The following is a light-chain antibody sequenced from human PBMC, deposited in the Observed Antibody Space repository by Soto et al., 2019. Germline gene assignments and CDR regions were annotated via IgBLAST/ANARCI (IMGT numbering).Light chain of an antibody. CDR3: QQYQSYPFT. CDR2: DAS. Sequence: DVQMTQSPSILSASVGDRVTITCRASPGISSWLAWYQQKPWKAPKILIYDASDLESGVPSRFSGSGSGTDFTLTIIILQPDDFATYYYQQYQSYPFTFGPGTKVDIK. CDR1: PGISSW. V-gene: IGKV1-5*01. J-gene: IGKJ3*01.